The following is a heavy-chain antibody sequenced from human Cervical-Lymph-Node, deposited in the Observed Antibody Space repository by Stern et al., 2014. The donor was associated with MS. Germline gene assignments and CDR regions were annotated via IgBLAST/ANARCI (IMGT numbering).Heavy chain of an antibody. J-gene: IGHJ4*02. CDR3: VRPYGGDNY. V-gene: IGHV3-74*02. CDR1: GFTLSSYW. CDR2: IKGDGTDT. Sequence: EVQLGESGGGLVQPGGSLRLSCTAYGFTLSSYWMFWVRQAPGKGLVWVSRIKGDGTDTSYADSVKGRFTVSRDNARNTLHLQINSLRAEDTAMYYCVRPYGGDNYWGQGTLVTVSS. D-gene: IGHD2-21*01.